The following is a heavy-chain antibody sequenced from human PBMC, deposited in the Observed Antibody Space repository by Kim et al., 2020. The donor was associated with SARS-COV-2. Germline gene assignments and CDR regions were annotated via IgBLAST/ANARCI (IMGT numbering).Heavy chain of an antibody. Sequence: SETLSLTCTVSGGSISSSSYYWGWIRQPPGKGLEWIGSIYYSGSTYYNPSLKSRVTISVDTSKNQFSLKLSSVTAADTAVYYCARQSTEMATITWGLQLRRFDYWGQGTLVTVSS. CDR2: IYYSGST. D-gene: IGHD5-12*01. J-gene: IGHJ4*02. V-gene: IGHV4-39*01. CDR1: GGSISSSSYY. CDR3: ARQSTEMATITWGLQLRRFDY.